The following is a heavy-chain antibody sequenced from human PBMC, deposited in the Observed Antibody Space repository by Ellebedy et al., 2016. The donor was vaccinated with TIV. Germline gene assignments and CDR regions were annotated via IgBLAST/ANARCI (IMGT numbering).Heavy chain of an antibody. V-gene: IGHV6-1*01. D-gene: IGHD7-27*01. CDR1: GDSVSSNTAA. Sequence: SQTLSLTXAISGDSVSSNTAAWNWIRQSPSRGLEWLGRTYYRSQWFNDYAESMKGRITVNPDTSKNQFSLQLSSVTPEDTAVYYCARDPAGDQGLDYWGQGTLVTVSS. CDR3: ARDPAGDQGLDY. J-gene: IGHJ4*02. CDR2: TYYRSQWFN.